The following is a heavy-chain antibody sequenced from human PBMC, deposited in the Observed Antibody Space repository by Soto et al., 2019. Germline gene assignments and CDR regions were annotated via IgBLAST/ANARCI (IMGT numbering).Heavy chain of an antibody. Sequence: QLQLQESGSGLVKPSQTLSLTCAVSGGSISSGGYSWSWIRQPPGKGLEWIGYIYHSGSTYYNPSRKSRVTTAVDRSKNQFSLKLRSVTAADTAVYYCAAGGGLPRYYWGQGTLVTVSS. V-gene: IGHV4-30-2*01. CDR2: IYHSGST. D-gene: IGHD5-12*01. CDR3: AAGGGLPRYY. CDR1: GGSISSGGYS. J-gene: IGHJ4*02.